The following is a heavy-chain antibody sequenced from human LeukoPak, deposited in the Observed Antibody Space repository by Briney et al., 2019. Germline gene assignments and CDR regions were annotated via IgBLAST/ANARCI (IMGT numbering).Heavy chain of an antibody. J-gene: IGHJ4*02. Sequence: SETLSLTCAVYGGSFSGYYWSWIRQPPGKGLEWIGEINHSGSTNYNPSLKSRVTISVDTSKNQFSLKLSSVTAADTAVYYCARRRYSGYSYGYFDYWGQGTLVTVSS. CDR1: GGSFSGYY. CDR2: INHSGST. CDR3: ARRRYSGYSYGYFDY. V-gene: IGHV4-34*01. D-gene: IGHD5-18*01.